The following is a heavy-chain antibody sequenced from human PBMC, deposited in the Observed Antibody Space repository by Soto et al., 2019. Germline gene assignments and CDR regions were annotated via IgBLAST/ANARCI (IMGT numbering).Heavy chain of an antibody. Sequence: LSLTCTVSGGSISSSSYYWGWIRQPPGKGLEWIGSIYYSGSTYYNPSLKSRVTISVDTSKNQFSLKLSSVTAADTAVYYCATLCGSGSFLVWGYWGQGTLVTVSS. V-gene: IGHV4-39*01. CDR2: IYYSGST. D-gene: IGHD3-10*01. CDR1: GGSISSSSYY. CDR3: ATLCGSGSFLVWGY. J-gene: IGHJ4*02.